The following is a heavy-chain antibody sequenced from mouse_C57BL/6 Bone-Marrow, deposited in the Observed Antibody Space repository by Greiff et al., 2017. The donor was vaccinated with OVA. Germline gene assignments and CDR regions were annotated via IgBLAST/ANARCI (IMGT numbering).Heavy chain of an antibody. CDR3: ARSLGYGSY. CDR2: IYPYNGVS. Sequence: EVQLQESGPELVKPGASVKISCKASGYSFTGYYMHWVKQSHGHILDWIGYIYPYNGVSRYNQKFKGKATLTVDKSSSTAYMELRSLTSEDSEVDYCARSLGYGSYGGQGTLVTVSA. CDR1: GYSFTGYY. V-gene: IGHV1-31*01. D-gene: IGHD2-2*01. J-gene: IGHJ3*01.